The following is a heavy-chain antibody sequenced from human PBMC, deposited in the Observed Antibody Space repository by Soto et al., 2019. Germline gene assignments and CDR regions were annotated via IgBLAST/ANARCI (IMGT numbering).Heavy chain of an antibody. CDR1: GFTFSSYA. Sequence: EVQMLESGGGLVQPGVSLRLSCAASGFTFSSYALTWVRQAPGKGLEWVSSITGSGDYTRYKDSVKGRFTITRDNAKNTLFLQMKSLRADDTAIYYCGKDPNGDYFGAFDFWGQGTMVTVSS. CDR3: GKDPNGDYFGAFDF. V-gene: IGHV3-23*01. D-gene: IGHD4-17*01. J-gene: IGHJ3*01. CDR2: ITGSGDYT.